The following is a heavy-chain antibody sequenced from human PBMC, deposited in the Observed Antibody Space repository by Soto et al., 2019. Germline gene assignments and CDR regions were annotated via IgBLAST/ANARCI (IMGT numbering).Heavy chain of an antibody. CDR3: GKSPDFYSYTMDV. CDR2: ITGSDTST. V-gene: IGHV3-23*01. J-gene: IGHJ6*02. Sequence: PGWSLRLSCAASGFTFSGYAMTWVRQAPGKGLEWVSSITGSDTSTYYADSVKGRFIISRDNSKNTVSLQMNSLRADDTAVYYCGKSPDFYSYTMDVWGQGTKVTVSS. CDR1: GFTFSGYA.